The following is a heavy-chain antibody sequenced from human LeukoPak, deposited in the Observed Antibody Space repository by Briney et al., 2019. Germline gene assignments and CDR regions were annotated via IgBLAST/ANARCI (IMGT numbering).Heavy chain of an antibody. D-gene: IGHD2-15*01. CDR3: ARDRDGGSAVAGNF. J-gene: IGHJ4*02. CDR2: ISPTTGGT. CDR1: GYTFTGSY. Sequence: VASVKVSFKASGYTFTGSYIHWVRQAPGQGLEWVGWISPTTGGTNYAQKFQGRVTMTRDTAISTAYMELSRLIPDDTAVYYCARDRDGGSAVAGNFWGQGTLVTVSS. V-gene: IGHV1-2*02.